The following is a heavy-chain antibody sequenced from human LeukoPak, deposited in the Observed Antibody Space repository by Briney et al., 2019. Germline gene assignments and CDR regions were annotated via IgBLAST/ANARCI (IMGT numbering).Heavy chain of an antibody. CDR3: ARDSGYTLDY. CDR2: IKSDGSST. CDR1: GFTFSIYW. D-gene: IGHD6-13*01. V-gene: IGHV3-74*01. J-gene: IGHJ4*02. Sequence: GGSLRLSCAASGFTFSIYWMHWVRQAPGKGLVWVSHIKSDGSSTSYADSVKGRFTISRDNAKNTLYLQMNSLRAEDTAVYYCARDSGYTLDYWGQGILVTVSS.